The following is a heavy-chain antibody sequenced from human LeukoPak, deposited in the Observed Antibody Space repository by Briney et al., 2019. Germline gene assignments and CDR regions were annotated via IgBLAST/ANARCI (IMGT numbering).Heavy chain of an antibody. CDR3: ARDLSPKGFWSGTYYYYYGMDV. Sequence: GRSLRLSCAASGFTSSSYAMHWVRQAPGKGLEWVAVISYDGSNKYYADSVKGRFTISRDNSKNTLYLQMNSLRAEDTAVYYCARDLSPKGFWSGTYYYYYGMDVWGQGTTVTVSS. J-gene: IGHJ6*02. V-gene: IGHV3-30-3*01. D-gene: IGHD3-3*01. CDR1: GFTSSSYA. CDR2: ISYDGSNK.